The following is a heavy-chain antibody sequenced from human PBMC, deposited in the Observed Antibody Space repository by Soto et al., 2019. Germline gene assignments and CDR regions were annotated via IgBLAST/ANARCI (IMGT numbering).Heavy chain of an antibody. Sequence: EVQLVESGGDLVKPGESLRLSCAASGVISSNVWMNWVRQAPGKGLEWVGRIKSKTDGETIEYAAPVKGRFSITRDDSQNTLFLQMNSLKTEDTATYYCTAANFDYWGQGTLVTVSS. J-gene: IGHJ4*02. CDR2: IKSKTDGETI. CDR3: TAANFDY. V-gene: IGHV3-15*07. D-gene: IGHD6-25*01. CDR1: GVISSNVW.